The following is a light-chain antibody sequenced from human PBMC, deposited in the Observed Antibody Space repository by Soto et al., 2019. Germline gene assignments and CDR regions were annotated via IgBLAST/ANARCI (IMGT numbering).Light chain of an antibody. V-gene: IGLV2-23*02. Sequence: QSALTQPASVSGSPGQSITISCTGTRSDIXSYNSIAGYQQHPGKAPRVMIFEVTRRPSRISNRFSASKSSSTASLTISGLQAEDEADYFCVSYAGSSTWVFVGGKKVTV. J-gene: IGLJ3*02. CDR3: VSYAGSSTWV. CDR2: EVT. CDR1: RSDIXSYNS.